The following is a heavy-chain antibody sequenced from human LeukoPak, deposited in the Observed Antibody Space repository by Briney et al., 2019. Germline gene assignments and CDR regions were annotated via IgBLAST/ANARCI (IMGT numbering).Heavy chain of an antibody. Sequence: ASVKVSCKASGYTFTGYYMHWVRQAPGQGLEWMGWINPNSGGTNYAQKFQGRVTMTRDTSISTAYMELSRLRSDDTALYYCAKDRAAQVVVSRGMDVWGQGTTVTVSS. CDR2: INPNSGGT. CDR3: AKDRAAQVVVSRGMDV. CDR1: GYTFTGYY. D-gene: IGHD3-22*01. J-gene: IGHJ6*02. V-gene: IGHV1-2*02.